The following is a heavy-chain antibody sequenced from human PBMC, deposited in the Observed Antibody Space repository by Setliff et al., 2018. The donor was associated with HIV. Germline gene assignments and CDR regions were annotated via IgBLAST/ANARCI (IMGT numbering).Heavy chain of an antibody. CDR1: GGSVSSGSYY. J-gene: IGHJ4*02. V-gene: IGHV4-61*01. CDR3: ATSVGYCGGDCSDY. Sequence: SETLSLTCTVSGGSVSSGSYYWSWIRQPPGKGLEWIGYIYYSGSTKHNPSLKSRVTISVDTSKNQFSLKLSSVTAADTAVYYCATSVGYCGGDCSDYWGKGTLVTVS. D-gene: IGHD2-21*02. CDR2: IYYSGST.